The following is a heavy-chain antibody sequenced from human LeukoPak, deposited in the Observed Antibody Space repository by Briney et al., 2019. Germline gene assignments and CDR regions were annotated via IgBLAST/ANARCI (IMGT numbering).Heavy chain of an antibody. CDR2: ISGSGGST. D-gene: IGHD3-22*01. CDR3: AKLEEYYYDSSGCFDY. J-gene: IGHJ4*02. CDR1: GFPFDVYG. V-gene: IGHV3-23*01. Sequence: GGSLRLSCAASGFPFDVYGMSWGRQAPGKGLEWVSAISGSGGSTYYADSVKGRFTISRDNSKNTLYLQMNSLRAEDTAVYYCAKLEEYYYDSSGCFDYWGQGTLVTVSS.